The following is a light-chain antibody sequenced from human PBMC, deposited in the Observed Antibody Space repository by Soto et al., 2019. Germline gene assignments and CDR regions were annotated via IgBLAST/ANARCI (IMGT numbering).Light chain of an antibody. V-gene: IGKV1-9*01. CDR3: QQLNSYPIT. Sequence: IQLTQSPSSLSASVGDRVTITCRASQGIGRYLAWYQQKPGKAPKLLIYSASTLQSGVPSGFTGSGSGTDFTLTSSSLQPEDFSTYCCQQLNSYPITFGQGTRLEIK. CDR2: SAS. J-gene: IGKJ5*01. CDR1: QGIGRY.